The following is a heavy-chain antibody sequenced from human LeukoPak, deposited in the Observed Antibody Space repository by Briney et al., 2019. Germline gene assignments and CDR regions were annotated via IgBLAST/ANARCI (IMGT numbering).Heavy chain of an antibody. CDR3: ARFSSYSDSSLHYVDH. J-gene: IGHJ4*02. CDR1: GGSFIGFH. V-gene: IGHV4-34*01. CDR2: IYHSGST. D-gene: IGHD3-22*01. Sequence: SETLSLTCAVYGGSFIGFHWNWIRQAPGKGLEWTGSIYHSGSTNYNPSLKSRVTMSVDTSNNQFSLRLSSVTAADTAVYYCARFSSYSDSSLHYVDHWGQGTLVSVSA.